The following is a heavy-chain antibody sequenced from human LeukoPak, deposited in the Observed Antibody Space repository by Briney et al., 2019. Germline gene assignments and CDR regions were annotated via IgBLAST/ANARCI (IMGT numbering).Heavy chain of an antibody. D-gene: IGHD2-15*01. CDR1: GFTFDNYG. CDR2: ISGDGGSA. V-gene: IGHV3-43*02. Sequence: PGGSLRLSCAASGFTFDNYGMHWVGHAPGKGLEWVSLISGDGGSAFYADSVKGRFSVSRDNSKNSLYLQMNSLRSEDTALYYCATSDFGRGFSSLTLDYWGQGTLVTVSS. CDR3: ATSDFGRGFSSLTLDY. J-gene: IGHJ4*02.